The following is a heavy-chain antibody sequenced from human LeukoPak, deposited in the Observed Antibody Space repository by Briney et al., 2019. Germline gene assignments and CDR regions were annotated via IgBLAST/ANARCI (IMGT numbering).Heavy chain of an antibody. CDR1: GFTFSSYS. V-gene: IGHV3-21*01. CDR2: ISSSSSYI. D-gene: IGHD3-9*01. Sequence: PGGSLRLSCAASGFTFSSYSMNWVRQAPGKGLEWVSSISSSSSYIYYAGSVKGRFTISRDNAKNSLYLQMNSLRAEDTAVYYCARDYDILTGYSGWFDPWGQGTLVTVSS. J-gene: IGHJ5*02. CDR3: ARDYDILTGYSGWFDP.